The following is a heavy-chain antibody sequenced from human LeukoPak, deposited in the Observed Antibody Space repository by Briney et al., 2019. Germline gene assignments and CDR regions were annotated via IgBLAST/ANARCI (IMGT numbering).Heavy chain of an antibody. Sequence: ASVKVSCKASGYTFTSYGISWVRQAPGQGLEWMGWISAYSGNTNYAQKLQGRVTMTTDTSTSTAYMELRSLRSDDTAVYYCARALYCSGGSCPAYYFDYWGQGTLVTVSS. CDR1: GYTFTSYG. D-gene: IGHD2-15*01. V-gene: IGHV1-18*01. CDR2: ISAYSGNT. CDR3: ARALYCSGGSCPAYYFDY. J-gene: IGHJ4*02.